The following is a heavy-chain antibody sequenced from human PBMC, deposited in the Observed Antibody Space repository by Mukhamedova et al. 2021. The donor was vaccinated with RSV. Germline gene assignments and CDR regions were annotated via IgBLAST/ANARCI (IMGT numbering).Heavy chain of an antibody. CDR3: AKASVGYYMDV. D-gene: IGHD1-26*01. J-gene: IGHJ6*03. V-gene: IGHV3-23*01. CDR2: ISGSGGST. Sequence: EWVSAISGSGGSTYYADSVKGRFTISRDNSKNTLYLQMNRLRAEDTAVYYCAKASVGYYMDVRGRGTTVTVSS.